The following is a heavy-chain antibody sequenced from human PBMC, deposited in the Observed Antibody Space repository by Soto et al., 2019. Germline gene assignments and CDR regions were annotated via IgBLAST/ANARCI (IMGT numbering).Heavy chain of an antibody. CDR3: ARLRYVDTAMVKEYYGMDV. Sequence: GESLKISCKGSGYSFTSYWIGWVRQMPGKGLEWMGIIYPGDSDTRYSPSFQGQVTISADKSISTAYLQWSSLKASDTAMYYCARLRYVDTAMVKEYYGMDVWGQGTTVTVSS. V-gene: IGHV5-51*01. J-gene: IGHJ6*02. CDR1: GYSFTSYW. D-gene: IGHD5-18*01. CDR2: IYPGDSDT.